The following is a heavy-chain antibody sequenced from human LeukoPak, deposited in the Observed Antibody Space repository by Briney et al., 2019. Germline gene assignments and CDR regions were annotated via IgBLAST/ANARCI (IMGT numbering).Heavy chain of an antibody. CDR2: IWYDGSNR. J-gene: IGHJ4*02. V-gene: IGHV3-33*06. Sequence: VGSLRLSCAASGFTFSSYGMHWVRQAPGKGLEWVAVIWYDGSNRYYADSVKGRFTISRDNSKNTLYLQMNSLRAEDTAVYYCAKDPARYCSGGSCYSGYFDYWGQGTLVTVSS. D-gene: IGHD2-15*01. CDR3: AKDPARYCSGGSCYSGYFDY. CDR1: GFTFSSYG.